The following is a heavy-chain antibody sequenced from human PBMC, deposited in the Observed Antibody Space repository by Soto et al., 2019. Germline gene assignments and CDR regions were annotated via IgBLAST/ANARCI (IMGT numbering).Heavy chain of an antibody. J-gene: IGHJ4*02. CDR2: IYHSGST. Sequence: QVQLQESGPGLGKPSGTLSLTCAGFGGSISSSNWWSWVRQPPGRRQEWIGEIYHSGSTNYNPSLKSRVTISVDKSKNQFSLKLSSVTAADTAVYYCAREADQQYSSGWYDYWGQGTLVTVSS. CDR3: AREADQQYSSGWYDY. CDR1: GGSISSSNW. V-gene: IGHV4-4*02. D-gene: IGHD6-19*01.